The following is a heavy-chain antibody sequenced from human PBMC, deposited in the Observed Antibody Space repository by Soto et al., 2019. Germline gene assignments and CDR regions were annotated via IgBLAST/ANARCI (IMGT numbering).Heavy chain of an antibody. J-gene: IGHJ4*02. D-gene: IGHD6-6*01. CDR2: INHSGST. CDR1: CGSFSGYY. Sequence: QVQLQQWGAGLLKPSETLSLTCAVYCGSFSGYYWSWXXXPPGKGLEWIGEINHSGSTNYNPSLKSRVTMSVDTSKNQFSLKLSSVTASDTAVYYCARTSRFDCWGQRTLVTVSS. CDR3: ARTSRFDC. V-gene: IGHV4-34*01.